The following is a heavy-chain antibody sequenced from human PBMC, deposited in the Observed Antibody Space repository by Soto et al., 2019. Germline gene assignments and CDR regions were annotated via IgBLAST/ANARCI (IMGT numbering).Heavy chain of an antibody. CDR2: ISGGGDAA. CDR3: ARKILGSTSRPNYWYFDL. V-gene: IGHV3-23*01. CDR1: GFTFFNYA. Sequence: EVQLLESGGGFVQPGGSLRLSCAGSGFTFFNYAMNWVRQGPGKGLGWVSSISGGGDAAFFPDSVRGRFTIPRDNSKNTVTLQMNSLGVDDTAVYYCARKILGSTSRPNYWYFDLWGRGTLVTVSS. D-gene: IGHD2-2*01. J-gene: IGHJ2*01.